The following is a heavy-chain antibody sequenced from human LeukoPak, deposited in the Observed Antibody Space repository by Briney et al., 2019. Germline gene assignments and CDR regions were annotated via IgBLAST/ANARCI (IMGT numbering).Heavy chain of an antibody. CDR2: IYYSGST. CDR1: GGSISSSSYY. CDR3: ASPSSTVTTYFDY. D-gene: IGHD4-17*01. V-gene: IGHV4-39*01. Sequence: SETLSLTCTVSGGSISSSSYYWGWIRQPPGKGLEWIGSIYYSGSTYYNPSLKSRVTISVDTSKNQFSLKLSSVTAADTAVYSCASPSSTVTTYFDYGGQGTLVTVSS. J-gene: IGHJ4*02.